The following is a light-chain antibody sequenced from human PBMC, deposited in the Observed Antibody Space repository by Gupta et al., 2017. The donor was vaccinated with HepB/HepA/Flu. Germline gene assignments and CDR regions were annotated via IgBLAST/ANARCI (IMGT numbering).Light chain of an antibody. CDR3: QQYVAGPFT. CDR2: GAS. Sequence: ELTQSPATLSVSPGERATVSCRASQSVSSNLAWYQQKPGKAPRLLIYGASTRAIGIPSRFSGSGSGTEFTLTISSLQSEDFVDYYCQQYVAGPFTFGAGTKVDIK. J-gene: IGKJ3*01. CDR1: QSVSSN. V-gene: IGKV3-15*01.